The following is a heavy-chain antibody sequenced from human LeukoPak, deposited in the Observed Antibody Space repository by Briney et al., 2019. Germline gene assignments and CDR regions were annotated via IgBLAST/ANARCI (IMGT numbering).Heavy chain of an antibody. CDR1: GFTFSSYA. CDR2: ISGSDGST. J-gene: IGHJ4*02. V-gene: IGHV3-23*01. Sequence: PGGSLRLSCAASGFTFSSYAMSWVRQAPGKGLEWVSGISGSDGSTNYADSVKGRFTISRDNSKSTLCLQMNSLRAEDTAVYYCAKQLGYCSDGSCYFPYWGQGTLVTVSS. D-gene: IGHD2-15*01. CDR3: AKQLGYCSDGSCYFPY.